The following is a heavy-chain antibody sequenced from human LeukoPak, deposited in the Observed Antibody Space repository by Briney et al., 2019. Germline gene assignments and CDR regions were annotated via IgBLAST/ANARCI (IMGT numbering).Heavy chain of an antibody. CDR1: GFTFSSYG. Sequence: PGGPLRLSCAASGFTFSSYGMHWLRQAQGKGLEWVAFIRYDGSNKYYADSVKGRFTISRDNSKNTLYLQMNSLRAEDTAVYYCASEVGATGDYWGQGTLVTVSS. J-gene: IGHJ4*02. CDR3: ASEVGATGDY. CDR2: IRYDGSNK. D-gene: IGHD1-26*01. V-gene: IGHV3-30*02.